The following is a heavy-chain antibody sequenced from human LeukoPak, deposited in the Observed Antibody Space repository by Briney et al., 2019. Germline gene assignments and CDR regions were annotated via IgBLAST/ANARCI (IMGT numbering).Heavy chain of an antibody. CDR3: ARGKWELPRPFDY. CDR2: IIPIFGTA. J-gene: IGHJ4*02. Sequence: ASVNVSCKASGGTFSIYAISWVRQAPGQGLEWMGGIIPIFGTANYAQKFQGRVTITADESTSTAYMELSSLRSEDTAVYYCARGKWELPRPFDYWGQGTLVTVSS. CDR1: GGTFSIYA. V-gene: IGHV1-69*01. D-gene: IGHD1-26*01.